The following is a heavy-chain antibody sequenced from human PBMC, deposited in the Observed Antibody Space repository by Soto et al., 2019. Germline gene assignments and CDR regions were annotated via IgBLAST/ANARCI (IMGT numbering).Heavy chain of an antibody. D-gene: IGHD3-22*01. J-gene: IGHJ4*02. V-gene: IGHV4-59*01. CDR3: XXXXSSGQFEH. CDR2: IYYSGST. Sequence: QVELQESGPGLVKPSETLSLTCNVSGASISNYFWNWIRQSPGKGLEWIGYIYYSGSTYYNPSLKSRVTXXXXXXXXXXXXXXXXXXXXXXXVXXXXXXXSSGQFEHWAQGTLVTVSS. CDR1: GASISNYF.